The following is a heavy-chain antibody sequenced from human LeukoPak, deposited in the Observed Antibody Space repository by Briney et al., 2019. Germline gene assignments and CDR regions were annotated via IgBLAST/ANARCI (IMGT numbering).Heavy chain of an antibody. V-gene: IGHV3-11*06. CDR3: ARDRRNDITMVRDYYFDY. CDR2: ISSSSSYT. Sequence: GGSLRLSCAASGFTFSDYYMSWIRQAPGKGLEWVSYISSSSSYTNYADSVKGRFTISRDNAKNSLYLQMNSLRAEDTAVYYCARDRRNDITMVRDYYFDYWGQGTLVTVSS. J-gene: IGHJ4*02. CDR1: GFTFSDYY. D-gene: IGHD3-10*01.